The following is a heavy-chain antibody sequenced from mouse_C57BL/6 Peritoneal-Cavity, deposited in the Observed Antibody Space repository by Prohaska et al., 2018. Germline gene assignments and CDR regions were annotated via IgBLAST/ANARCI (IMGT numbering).Heavy chain of an antibody. CDR1: GFTFSSYA. CDR3: KRGRADWYFDV. Sequence: DVKLVESGEGLVKPGGSLKLSCAASGFTFSSYAMPWVRQTPEKRLEWFAYISSSGYYIYYADTVKDRFTNARDNARNTLYLQMSSLKSEDTAMYYCKRGRADWYFDVWGTGTTVTVSS. V-gene: IGHV5-9-1*02. CDR2: ISSSGYYI. J-gene: IGHJ1*03.